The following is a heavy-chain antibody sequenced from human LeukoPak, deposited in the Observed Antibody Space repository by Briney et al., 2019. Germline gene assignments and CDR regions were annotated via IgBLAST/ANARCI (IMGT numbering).Heavy chain of an antibody. D-gene: IGHD3-22*01. V-gene: IGHV3-21*01. CDR3: ARDQADNYYDSSGYYYGFDY. Sequence: GGSLRLSCAASGFTFSSYAMHWVRQAPGKGLEWVSSISSSSYIYYADSVKGRFTISRDNAKNSLYLQMNSLRAEDTAVYYCARDQADNYYDSSGYYYGFDYWGQGTLVTVSS. J-gene: IGHJ4*02. CDR2: ISSSSYI. CDR1: GFTFSSYA.